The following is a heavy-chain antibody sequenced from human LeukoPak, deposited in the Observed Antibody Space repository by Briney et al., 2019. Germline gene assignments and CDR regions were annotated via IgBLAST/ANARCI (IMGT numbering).Heavy chain of an antibody. D-gene: IGHD5-18*01. CDR3: ARGGGYSYGQYYYYMDV. J-gene: IGHJ6*03. V-gene: IGHV4-59*01. CDR2: IYYSGST. Sequence: SETLSLTCTVSGGSISSYYWSWIRQPPGKGLEWIGYIYYSGSTNYNPSLKSRVTISVDTSKNQFSLKLSSVTAADTAVYYCARGGGYSYGQYYYYMDVWGKGTTVTVSS. CDR1: GGSISSYY.